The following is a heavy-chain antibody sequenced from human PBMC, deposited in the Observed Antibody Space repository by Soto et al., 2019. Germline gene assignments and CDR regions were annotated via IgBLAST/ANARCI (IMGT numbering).Heavy chain of an antibody. J-gene: IGHJ4*02. CDR3: TTGLSNGYYNFDY. D-gene: IGHD3-22*01. CDR2: IKGEADGGTT. Sequence: GSLRLSCAASGLTFSNAWMSWVRQAPGKGLEWVGRIKGEADGGTTDYAAPVKGRITISRDHSKDTLYLQMNSLKTEDTAVYYCTTGLSNGYYNFDYWGQGS. V-gene: IGHV3-15*01. CDR1: GLTFSNAW.